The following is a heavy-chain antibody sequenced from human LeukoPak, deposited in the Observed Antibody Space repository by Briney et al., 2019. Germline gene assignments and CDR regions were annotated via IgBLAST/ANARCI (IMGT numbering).Heavy chain of an antibody. D-gene: IGHD2-2*01. CDR1: GGSFSGYY. Sequence: SETLSLTCAVYGGSFSGYYWSWIRQPPGKGLEWIAEINHSGSTNYNPSLKSRVTISVDTSKNQFSLKLSSVTAADTAVYYCARGTRDIVVVPAAGFDYWGQGTLVTVSS. V-gene: IGHV4-34*01. J-gene: IGHJ4*02. CDR3: ARGTRDIVVVPAAGFDY. CDR2: INHSGST.